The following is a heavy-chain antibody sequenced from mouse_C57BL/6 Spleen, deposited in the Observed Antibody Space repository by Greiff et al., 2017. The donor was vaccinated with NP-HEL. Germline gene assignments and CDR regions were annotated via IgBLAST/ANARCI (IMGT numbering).Heavy chain of an antibody. Sequence: EVKLMESGPGLVKPSQSLSLTCSVTGYSITSGYYWNWIRQFPGNKLEWMGYISYDGSNNYNPSLKNRISITRDTSKNQFFLKLNSVTTEDTATYYCARGGYYYGSSPCWYFDVWGTGTTVTVSS. D-gene: IGHD1-1*01. V-gene: IGHV3-6*01. CDR1: GYSITSGYY. CDR2: ISYDGSN. CDR3: ARGGYYYGSSPCWYFDV. J-gene: IGHJ1*03.